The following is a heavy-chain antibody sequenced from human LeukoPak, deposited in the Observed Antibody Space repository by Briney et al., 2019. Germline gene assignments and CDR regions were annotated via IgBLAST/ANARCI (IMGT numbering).Heavy chain of an antibody. V-gene: IGHV3-7*01. J-gene: IGHJ4*02. D-gene: IGHD6-19*01. CDR3: ARVGQYSSGWYPFR. CDR2: IKQDGSEK. CDR1: GFTFSSYW. Sequence: PGGSLRLSCAASGFTFSSYWMSWVRQAPGKGLEWVANIKQDGSEKYYVDSVKGRFTISRDNAKNSLYLQMNSLRAEDTAVYHCARVGQYSSGWYPFRWGQGTLVTVSS.